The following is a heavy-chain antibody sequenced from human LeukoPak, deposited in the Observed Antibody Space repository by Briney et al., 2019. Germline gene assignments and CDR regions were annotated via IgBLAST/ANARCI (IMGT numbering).Heavy chain of an antibody. V-gene: IGHV4-39*07. D-gene: IGHD5-18*01. CDR1: GGSISSSSYY. J-gene: IGHJ4*02. CDR3: ARDQYPYSYGYIDY. CDR2: IYYSGST. Sequence: SETLSLTCTVSGGSISSSSYYWGWIRQPPGKGLEWIGSIYYSGSTYYNPSLKSRVTISVDTSKNQFSLKLSSVTAADTAVYYCARDQYPYSYGYIDYWGQGTLVTVSS.